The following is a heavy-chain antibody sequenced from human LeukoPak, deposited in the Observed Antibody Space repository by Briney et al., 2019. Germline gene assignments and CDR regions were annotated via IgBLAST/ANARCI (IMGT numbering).Heavy chain of an antibody. CDR2: IIPILGIA. D-gene: IGHD2/OR15-2a*01. CDR1: GGTFSSCT. Sequence: VSSVKVSCKASGGTFSSCTISWVRQAPGQGLEWMGRIIPILGIANYAQKFQGRVTITADKSTSTAYMELSSLRSGDTAVYYCATTFRSESAFDIWGQGTMVTVSS. CDR3: ATTFRSESAFDI. V-gene: IGHV1-69*02. J-gene: IGHJ3*02.